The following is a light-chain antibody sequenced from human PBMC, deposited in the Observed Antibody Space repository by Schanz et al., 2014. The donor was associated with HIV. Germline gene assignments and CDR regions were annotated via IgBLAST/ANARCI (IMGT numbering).Light chain of an antibody. CDR2: ATT. J-gene: IGLJ2*01. Sequence: QSVLTQPPSVSGAPGQRVTISCTGSSSDIGAGYDVHWYQQIPGLAPKLIIYATTHRPSGVPDRFSGSRSGTSVSLAIAGLQVGDEADYYCQSHVRTQGGADVVFGGGTKLTVL. CDR3: QSHVRTQGGADVV. V-gene: IGLV1-40*01. CDR1: SSDIGAGYD.